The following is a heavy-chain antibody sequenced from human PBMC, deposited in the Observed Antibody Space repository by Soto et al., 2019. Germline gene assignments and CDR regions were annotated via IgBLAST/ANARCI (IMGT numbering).Heavy chain of an antibody. V-gene: IGHV4-30-4*01. CDR3: ARVYSGSYPTDFDY. CDR1: GGSISSGDYY. CDR2: IYYSGST. J-gene: IGHJ4*02. Sequence: SETLSLTCTVSGGSISSGDYYWSWIRQPPGKGLEWIGYIYYSGSTYYNPSLKSRITISIDKSKNQFSLKLSSVTAADTAVYYCARVYSGSYPTDFDYWGQGNLVTVSS. D-gene: IGHD6-13*01.